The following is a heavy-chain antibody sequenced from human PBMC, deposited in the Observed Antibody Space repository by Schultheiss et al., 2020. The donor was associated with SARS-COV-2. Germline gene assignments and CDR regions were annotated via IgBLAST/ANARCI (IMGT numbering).Heavy chain of an antibody. D-gene: IGHD3-22*01. V-gene: IGHV4-34*01. CDR3: ARVKPLYYYDSSGRLDY. J-gene: IGHJ4*02. CDR1: GGSFRGYY. CDR2: INHSGST. Sequence: SQTLSLTCAVYGGSFRGYYWSWIRQPPGKGLEWIGEINHSGSTNYNPSLKSRVTISVDTSKYQFSLKLNSVTAADTAVYYCARVKPLYYYDSSGRLDYWGQGTLVTVSS.